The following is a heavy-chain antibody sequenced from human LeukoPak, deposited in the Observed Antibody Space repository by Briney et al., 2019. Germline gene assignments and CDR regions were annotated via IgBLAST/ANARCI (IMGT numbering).Heavy chain of an antibody. V-gene: IGHV4-34*01. CDR3: ARGHNPFWSGYYDY. Sequence: SETLSLTCAVFGGSFSGYYWSWIRQPPGKGLEWIGEINHSGSTNYNPSLKSRVTISVDTSKNQFSLKLSSVTAADTAVYYCARGHNPFWSGYYDYWGQGTLVTVSS. D-gene: IGHD3-3*01. CDR1: GGSFSGYY. CDR2: INHSGST. J-gene: IGHJ4*02.